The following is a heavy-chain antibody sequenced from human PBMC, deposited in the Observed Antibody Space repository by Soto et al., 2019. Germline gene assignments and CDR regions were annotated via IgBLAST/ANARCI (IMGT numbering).Heavy chain of an antibody. V-gene: IGHV3-33*01. CDR3: ARDTVVVVDATTHNWFDP. D-gene: IGHD2-15*01. J-gene: IGHJ5*02. CDR1: GFTFSSYG. Sequence: QVQLVESGGGVVQPGRSLRLSCAASGFTFSSYGMHWFRQSPGKGLEWVAVIWYDGSNKYYADSVKGRFTISRDNSKNTLYLQMNSRRAEDKAVYYCARDTVVVVDATTHNWFDPWGQGTLVTVSS. CDR2: IWYDGSNK.